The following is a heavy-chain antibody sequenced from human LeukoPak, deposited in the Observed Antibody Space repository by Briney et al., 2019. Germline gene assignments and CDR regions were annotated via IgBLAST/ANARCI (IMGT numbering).Heavy chain of an antibody. J-gene: IGHJ4*02. CDR3: ARISGGKADY. Sequence: SGPTLVKPTQTLILTCTFSGCSLRTSGMGVSWIGQPPGKALEWLARIDWDDDKYYSTSLKTRLTISKDTSKNQVVLTMTNMDPVDTATYYCARISGGKADYWGQGTLVTVSS. CDR1: GCSLRTSGMG. CDR2: IDWDDDK. V-gene: IGHV2-70*11. D-gene: IGHD4-23*01.